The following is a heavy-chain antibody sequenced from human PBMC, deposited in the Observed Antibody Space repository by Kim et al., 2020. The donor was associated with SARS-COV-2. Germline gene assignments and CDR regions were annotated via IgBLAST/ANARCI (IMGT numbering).Heavy chain of an antibody. CDR1: GFTFSSYW. J-gene: IGHJ4*02. CDR2: VSSDGSST. D-gene: IGHD1-1*01. V-gene: IGHV3-74*01. Sequence: GGSLRLSCVASGFTFSSYWMHWVRQAPGKGLVWVSRVSSDGSSTSYADSVKGRFTISRDNARNTLYLQMNSLRAEDTAVYYCASLSAGYTWGRLDYWGQGTLVTVSS. CDR3: ASLSAGYTWGRLDY.